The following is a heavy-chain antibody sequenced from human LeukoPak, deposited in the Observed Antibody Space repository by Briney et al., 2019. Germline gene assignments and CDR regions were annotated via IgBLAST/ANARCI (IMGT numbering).Heavy chain of an antibody. D-gene: IGHD1-26*01. J-gene: IGHJ4*02. CDR2: IYYSGST. Sequence: PSETLSLTCTVSGGSISSSSYYWSWIRQPPGKGLEWIGYIYYSGSTNYNPSLKSRVTISVDTSKNQFSLKLSSVTAADTAVYYCARRVGSYLDYWGQGTLVTVSS. CDR1: GGSISSSSYY. V-gene: IGHV4-61*05. CDR3: ARRVGSYLDY.